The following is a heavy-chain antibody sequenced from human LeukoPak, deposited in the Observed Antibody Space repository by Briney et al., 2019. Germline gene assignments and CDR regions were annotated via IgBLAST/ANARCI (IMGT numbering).Heavy chain of an antibody. CDR2: INPNSGGT. J-gene: IGHJ4*02. CDR1: GYTFTGYY. CDR3: ARDPGRRWPSSNFDY. Sequence: ASVKVSCKASGYTFTGYYMHWVRQAPGQGLEWMGWINPNSGGTNYAQKFQGRVTMTRDTSISTAYMELSRLRSGDTAVYYCARDPGRRWPSSNFDYWGQGTLVTVSS. V-gene: IGHV1-2*02. D-gene: IGHD5-24*01.